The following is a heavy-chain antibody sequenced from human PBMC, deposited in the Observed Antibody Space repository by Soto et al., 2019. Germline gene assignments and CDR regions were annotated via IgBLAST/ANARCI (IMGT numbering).Heavy chain of an antibody. Sequence: QVQLVESGGGVVQPGRSLRLSCAASGFTFSSYAMHWVRQAPGKGLEWVAVISYDGSNKYYADSVKGRFTISRDNSKNTLYLQMNSLRAEDTAVYYCARGENGVCYYWGQGTLVTVSS. V-gene: IGHV3-30-3*01. CDR2: ISYDGSNK. CDR3: ARGENGVCYY. CDR1: GFTFSSYA. D-gene: IGHD2-8*01. J-gene: IGHJ4*02.